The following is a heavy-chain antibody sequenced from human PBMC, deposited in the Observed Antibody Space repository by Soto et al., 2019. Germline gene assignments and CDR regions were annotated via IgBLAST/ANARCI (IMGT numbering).Heavy chain of an antibody. J-gene: IGHJ6*03. CDR1: GGSFSGYY. CDR2: INHSGST. CDR3: SRAFYRRAVAGYYYYYYMDV. D-gene: IGHD6-19*01. V-gene: IGHV4-34*01. Sequence: SETLSLTCAVYGGSFSGYYWSWIRQPPGKGLEWIGEINHSGSTNYNPSLKSRVTISVDTSKNQFSLKLSSVTAADTAVYYFSRAFYRRAVAGYYYYYYMDVWGKGTTVTVSS.